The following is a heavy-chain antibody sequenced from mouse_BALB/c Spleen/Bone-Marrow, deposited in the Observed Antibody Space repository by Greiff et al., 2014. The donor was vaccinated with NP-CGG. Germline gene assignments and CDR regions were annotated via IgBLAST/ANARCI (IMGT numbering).Heavy chain of an antibody. Sequence: VQLQQSGAELVRPGSSVKISCKASGYAFSSCWMNWVKQRPGQGLEWIGQIYPGDGDTNYSGKFKGKATLTADESSSTAYMQLSSLTSEDSAVYFCAFGNYDFDYWGQGTTLTVSS. CDR3: AFGNYDFDY. CDR1: GYAFSSCW. V-gene: IGHV1-80*01. D-gene: IGHD2-1*01. CDR2: IYPGDGDT. J-gene: IGHJ2*01.